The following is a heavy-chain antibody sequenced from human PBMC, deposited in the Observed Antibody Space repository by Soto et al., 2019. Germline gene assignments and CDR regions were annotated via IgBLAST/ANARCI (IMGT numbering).Heavy chain of an antibody. Sequence: PGESLKISCKGSGYSFSTYWIAWVRQVPGKGLEWMGIIYPGDSDTRYSLSLQGQVTISADKSISTAYLQWSSLKASDTAIYYCARSPHEGGTMDVWGQGTTVTVSS. CDR1: GYSFSTYW. CDR3: ARSPHEGGTMDV. D-gene: IGHD3-16*01. CDR2: IYPGDSDT. V-gene: IGHV5-51*01. J-gene: IGHJ6*02.